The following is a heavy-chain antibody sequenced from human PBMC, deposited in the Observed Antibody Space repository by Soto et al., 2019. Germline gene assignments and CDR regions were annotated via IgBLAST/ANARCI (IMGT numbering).Heavy chain of an antibody. CDR3: VHPRSTVQIPPN. V-gene: IGHV3-64D*06. CDR1: GCTFSMFS. J-gene: IGHJ4*02. CDR2: ISSNGDST. Sequence: XGSLILSCSASGCTFSMFSMHWVRQAPGKGLEYVSGISSNGDSTYYADSVKGRFTISRDNSKNTLYLQMSSLRAVDTAVYYCVHPRSTVQIPPNWRQGTLVTVSS. D-gene: IGHD4-17*01.